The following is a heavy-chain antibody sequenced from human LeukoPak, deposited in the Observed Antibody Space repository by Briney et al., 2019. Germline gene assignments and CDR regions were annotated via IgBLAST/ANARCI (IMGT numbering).Heavy chain of an antibody. V-gene: IGHV1-8*01. CDR3: ARGTRYCSGGSCSFDP. Sequence: ASVKVSCKAYGYTFTSYDINLVRQATGQGLEWMGWMNPNSGNTGYAQKFQGRVTMTRNTSISTAYMELSSLRSEDTAVYYCARGTRYCSGGSCSFDPWGQGTLVTVSS. J-gene: IGHJ5*02. CDR1: GYTFTSYD. CDR2: MNPNSGNT. D-gene: IGHD2-15*01.